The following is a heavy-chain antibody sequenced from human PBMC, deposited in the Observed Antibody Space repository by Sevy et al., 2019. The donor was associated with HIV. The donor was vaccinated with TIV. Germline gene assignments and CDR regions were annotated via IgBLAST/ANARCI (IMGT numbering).Heavy chain of an antibody. D-gene: IGHD1-26*01. Sequence: SETLSLTCIVSGGSITSLYWNWIRQPPGKGLEWIANIYYNGHINYNPSLKSRVTLSLDTCKNQFSLRLSSVTAADTAMYYCAGENAWGRGYSWGQGTLVTVSS. CDR3: AGENAWGRGYS. J-gene: IGHJ4*02. V-gene: IGHV4-59*08. CDR1: GGSITSLY. CDR2: IYYNGHI.